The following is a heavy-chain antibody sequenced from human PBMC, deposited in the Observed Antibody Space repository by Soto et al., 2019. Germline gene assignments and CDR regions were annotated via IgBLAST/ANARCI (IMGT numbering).Heavy chain of an antibody. D-gene: IGHD3-22*01. J-gene: IGHJ6*02. CDR2: INAGNGNT. Sequence: QVQLVQSGAEVKKPGASVKVSCKSSGYTFTSYAVHWVRQAPGQRLEWMAWINAGNGNTKYSQKFQGRVTITRDTTASTDYLELSSLRSEDTAVYFCARDFSLEVSSGYSDYYYYGMDVWGQGTTVTVSS. CDR3: ARDFSLEVSSGYSDYYYYGMDV. CDR1: GYTFTSYA. V-gene: IGHV1-3*01.